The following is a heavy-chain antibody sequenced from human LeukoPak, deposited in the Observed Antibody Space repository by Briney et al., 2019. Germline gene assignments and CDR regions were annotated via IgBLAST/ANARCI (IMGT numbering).Heavy chain of an antibody. V-gene: IGHV1-69*04. CDR2: IIPILGIA. CDR3: ARGWSGGIAVAGALFDP. Sequence: SVKVSCKASGGTFSSYAISWVRQAPGQGLEWMGRIIPILGIANYAQKFQGRVTITADKSTSTAYMGLSSLRSEDTAVYYCARGWSGGIAVAGALFDPWGQGTLVTVPS. D-gene: IGHD6-19*01. CDR1: GGTFSSYA. J-gene: IGHJ5*02.